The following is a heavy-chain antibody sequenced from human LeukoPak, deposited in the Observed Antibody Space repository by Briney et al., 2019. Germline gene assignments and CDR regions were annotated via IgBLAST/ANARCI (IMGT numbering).Heavy chain of an antibody. Sequence: SETLSLTCAVYGGSFSGYYWGWIRQPPGKGLEWIGEINHSGSTNYNPSLKSRVTISVDTPKNQFSLKLSSVTAADTAVYYCAQSPGAFDYWGQGTLVTVSS. V-gene: IGHV4-34*01. CDR1: GGSFSGYY. D-gene: IGHD1-14*01. CDR3: AQSPGAFDY. J-gene: IGHJ4*02. CDR2: INHSGST.